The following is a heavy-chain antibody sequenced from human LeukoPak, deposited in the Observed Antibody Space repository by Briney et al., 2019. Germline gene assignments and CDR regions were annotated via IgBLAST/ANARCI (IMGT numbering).Heavy chain of an antibody. CDR3: ARVDCSGGSCYLGLCDY. J-gene: IGHJ4*02. D-gene: IGHD2-15*01. Sequence: ASVKVSCKASGYTFTGYYMHWVRQAPGQGLEWMGWISAYNGNTNYAQKLQGRVTMTTDTSTSTAYMELRSLRSDDTAVYYCARVDCSGGSCYLGLCDYWGQGTLVTVSS. V-gene: IGHV1-18*04. CDR2: ISAYNGNT. CDR1: GYTFTGYY.